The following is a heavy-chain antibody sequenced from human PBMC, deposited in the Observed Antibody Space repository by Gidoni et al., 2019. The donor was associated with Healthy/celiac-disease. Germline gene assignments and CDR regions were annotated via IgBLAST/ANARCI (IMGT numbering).Heavy chain of an antibody. J-gene: IGHJ5*02. V-gene: IGHV3-30-3*01. Sequence: QVQLVESGGGVVQPGRSLRLSCAAAGFTFSSYAMHWVRQAPGKGLEWVAVISYDGSNKYYADSVKGRFTISRDNSKNTLYLQMNSLRAEDTAVYYCARDRPFGETYGAFDPWGQVTLVTVSS. CDR1: GFTFSSYA. CDR3: ARDRPFGETYGAFDP. D-gene: IGHD3-10*01. CDR2: ISYDGSNK.